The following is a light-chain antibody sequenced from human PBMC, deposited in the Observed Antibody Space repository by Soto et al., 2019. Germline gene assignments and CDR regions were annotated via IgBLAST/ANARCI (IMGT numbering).Light chain of an antibody. J-gene: IGKJ1*01. CDR2: AAS. Sequence: DIQMTQSPSSLSASVGDRVTIPCRASQGIANHVAWYQQKPGKFPKLLVYAASVLQSGVPSRFSGSGSGTDFTFTISSLQPEDVATYYCQKYNNDPPWTFGQGTKVEIK. CDR1: QGIANH. CDR3: QKYNNDPPWT. V-gene: IGKV1-27*01.